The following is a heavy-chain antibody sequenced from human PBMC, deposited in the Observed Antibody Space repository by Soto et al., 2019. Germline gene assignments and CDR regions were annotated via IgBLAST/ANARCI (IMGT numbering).Heavy chain of an antibody. J-gene: IGHJ5*02. CDR3: GRDSSSSSMWFDP. CDR2: VSGYNGIT. Sequence: ASVKVSCKASGYSFTSHGISWVRQAPGQGLEWMGWVSGYNGITDIAQNFQGRVTMTIETSTNTAYMELRSLRSDDTAVYFCGRDSSSSSMWFDPWGQGTQVTVSS. V-gene: IGHV1-18*04. D-gene: IGHD6-6*01. CDR1: GYSFTSHG.